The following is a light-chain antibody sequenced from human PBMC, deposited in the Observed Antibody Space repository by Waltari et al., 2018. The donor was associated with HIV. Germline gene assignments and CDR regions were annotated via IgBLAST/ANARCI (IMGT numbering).Light chain of an antibody. J-gene: IGKJ2*03. CDR1: PSVLYNSNNKNY. CDR3: QQHFKTPYS. V-gene: IGKV4-1*01. Sequence: DIVMTQSPDSLAVSFGERATTNLKSSPSVLYNSNNKNYLVWYQQKPGQPPKVHFYWASTRESGVPDRFSGSGSGTDFTLTISSLQAEDVAVYYCQQHFKTPYSFGQGTKLEIK. CDR2: WAS.